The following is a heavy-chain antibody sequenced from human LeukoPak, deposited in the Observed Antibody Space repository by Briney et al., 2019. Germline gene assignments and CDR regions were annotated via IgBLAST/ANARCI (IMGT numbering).Heavy chain of an antibody. CDR2: IIPIFGTA. CDR3: ARDLQEGYYYYYMDV. V-gene: IGHV1-69*05. CDR1: GGTFSSYA. J-gene: IGHJ6*03. Sequence: SVKVSCKASGGTFSSYAISWVRQAPGQGLEWMGGIIPIFGTANYAQKFQGRVTITTDESTSTAYMKLSSLRSEDTAVYYCARDLQEGYYYYYMDVWGKGTTVTVSS.